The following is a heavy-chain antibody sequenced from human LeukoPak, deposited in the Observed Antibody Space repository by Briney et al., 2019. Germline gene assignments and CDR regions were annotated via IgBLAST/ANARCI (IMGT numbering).Heavy chain of an antibody. V-gene: IGHV4-59*01. CDR2: IYYSGST. CDR3: ARDLLDYYDSSGPYSDWFDP. Sequence: SETLSLTCTVSGGSISSYYWSWIRQPPGKGLEWLGYIYYSGSTSYNPSLKSRVTISVDTSKNQFSLKLRSVTAADTAVYYCARDLLDYYDSSGPYSDWFDPWGQGTLVTVSS. D-gene: IGHD3-22*01. CDR1: GGSISSYY. J-gene: IGHJ5*02.